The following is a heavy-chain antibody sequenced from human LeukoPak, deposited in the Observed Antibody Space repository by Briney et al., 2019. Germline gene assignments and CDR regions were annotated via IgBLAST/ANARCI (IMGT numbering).Heavy chain of an antibody. Sequence: SVKVSCKASGGTFSSYAISWVRQAPGQGLEWMGRIIPILGIANYAQKFQGRVTITADKSTSTAYMELSSLRSEDTAVYYCARENLGYCSGGSCYTDFDYWGQGTRVTVSS. J-gene: IGHJ4*02. CDR2: IIPILGIA. CDR1: GGTFSSYA. CDR3: ARENLGYCSGGSCYTDFDY. D-gene: IGHD2-15*01. V-gene: IGHV1-69*04.